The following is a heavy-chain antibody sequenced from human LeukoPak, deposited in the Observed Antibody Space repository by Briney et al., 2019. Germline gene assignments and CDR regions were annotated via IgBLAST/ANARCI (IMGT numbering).Heavy chain of an antibody. CDR2: IYYSGST. CDR3: ARNDLYSSSHHYDY. Sequence: PSETLSLTCTVSGGSISSYYWSWIRQHPGKGLEWIGYIYYSGSTYYNPSLKSRVTISVDTFKNQFSLKLSSVTAADTAVYYCARNDLYSSSHHYDYWGQGTLVTVSS. CDR1: GGSISSYY. V-gene: IGHV4-59*06. D-gene: IGHD6-6*01. J-gene: IGHJ4*02.